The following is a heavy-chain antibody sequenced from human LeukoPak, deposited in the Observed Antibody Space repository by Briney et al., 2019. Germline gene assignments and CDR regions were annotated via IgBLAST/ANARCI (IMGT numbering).Heavy chain of an antibody. CDR2: ISSNGGST. D-gene: IGHD6-19*01. CDR1: GFTFSSYA. V-gene: IGHV3-64*01. Sequence: GGSLRLSCAASGFTFSSYAMHWVRQAPGKGLEYVSAISSNGGSTYYANSVKGRFTISRDNSENTLYLQMGSLRAEDMAVYYCARQKGIAVAGAWFDPWGQGTLVTVSS. J-gene: IGHJ5*02. CDR3: ARQKGIAVAGAWFDP.